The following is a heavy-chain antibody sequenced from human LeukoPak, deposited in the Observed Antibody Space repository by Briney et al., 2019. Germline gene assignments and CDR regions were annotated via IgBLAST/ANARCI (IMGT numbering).Heavy chain of an antibody. CDR3: VRGIVGADFDY. D-gene: IGHD1-26*01. CDR1: GHTFNSYG. J-gene: IGHJ4*02. Sequence: ASVKVSCKVSGHTFNSYGFSWVRQAPGQGLEWMGWITTYNGNTNYAQKFQGRVTMTTDTSTSTAYMELRSLRSDDTAVYYCVRGIVGADFDYWGQGTLVTVSS. V-gene: IGHV1-18*01. CDR2: ITTYNGNT.